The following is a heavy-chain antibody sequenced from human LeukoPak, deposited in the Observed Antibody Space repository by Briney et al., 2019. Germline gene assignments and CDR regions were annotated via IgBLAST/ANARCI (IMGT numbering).Heavy chain of an antibody. CDR3: ARHGPAYYYGSGEYEYYFDY. CDR1: GYSFTSYW. V-gene: IGHV5-51*01. J-gene: IGHJ4*02. Sequence: GESLKISCKGSGYSFTSYWIGWVRQMPGKGLEWMGIIYPGDSDTRYSPSFQGQVTISADKSISTAYLQWSSLKASDTAMYYCARHGPAYYYGSGEYEYYFDYWGQGTLVTVSS. D-gene: IGHD3-10*01. CDR2: IYPGDSDT.